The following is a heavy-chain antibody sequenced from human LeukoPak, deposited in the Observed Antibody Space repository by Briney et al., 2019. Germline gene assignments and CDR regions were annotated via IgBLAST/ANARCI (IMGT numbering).Heavy chain of an antibody. CDR2: IYPGDSET. J-gene: IGHJ4*02. D-gene: IGHD2-15*01. CDR1: GYRFSTYW. V-gene: IGHV5-51*01. Sequence: GESLKISYKGSGYRFSTYWIGWVRQMPGKGLEWMGIIYPGDSETRYSPSFQGQVTISADKSINTAYLQWNSLKASDTAMYYCVRALGYCSSGSCYYYDYWGQGTLVTVSS. CDR3: VRALGYCSSGSCYYYDY.